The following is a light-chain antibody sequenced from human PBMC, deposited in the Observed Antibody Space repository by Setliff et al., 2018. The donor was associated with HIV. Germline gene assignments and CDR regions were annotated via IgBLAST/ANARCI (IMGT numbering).Light chain of an antibody. CDR2: EVT. Sequence: QSVLTQPASVSGSPGQSITISCTGSSSDVGGYNHVSWYQQHPGKAPKLMIYEVTYRASGVSDRFSGSKSGNTASLTISGLQAEDAAHYYCNSWISGSTSHGFGSGTKV. CDR3: NSWISGSTSHG. V-gene: IGLV2-14*03. J-gene: IGLJ1*01. CDR1: SSDVGGYNH.